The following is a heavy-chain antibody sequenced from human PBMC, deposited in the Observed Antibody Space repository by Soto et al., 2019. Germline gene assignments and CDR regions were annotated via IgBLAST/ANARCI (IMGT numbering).Heavy chain of an antibody. J-gene: IGHJ3*02. CDR1: GFTFSSYA. CDR3: AKDLLKRDIVVVVAATPYAFDI. Sequence: GGSLRLSCAASGFTFSSYAMSWVRQAPGKGLEWVSAISGSGGSTYYADSVKGRFTISRDNSKNTLYLQMNSLRAEDTAVYYCAKDLLKRDIVVVVAATPYAFDIWGQGTMVTVSS. V-gene: IGHV3-23*01. CDR2: ISGSGGST. D-gene: IGHD2-15*01.